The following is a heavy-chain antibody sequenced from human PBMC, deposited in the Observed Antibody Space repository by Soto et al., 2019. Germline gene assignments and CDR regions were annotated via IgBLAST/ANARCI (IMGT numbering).Heavy chain of an antibody. D-gene: IGHD3-16*01. J-gene: IGHJ4*02. CDR3: AKGCRVFYTERGYYFDY. CDR1: GFTFSSYA. Sequence: EVQLLESGGGLVQPGGSLRLSCAASGFTFSSYAMSWVRQAPGKGLEWVSAISGSGGSTYYADSVKGRFTISRDNSKNTLYMQMNSLRAEDTAVYYCAKGCRVFYTERGYYFDYWGQGTLVTVSS. V-gene: IGHV3-23*01. CDR2: ISGSGGST.